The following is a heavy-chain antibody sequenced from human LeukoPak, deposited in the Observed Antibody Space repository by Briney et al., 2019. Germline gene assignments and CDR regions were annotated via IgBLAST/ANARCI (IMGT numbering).Heavy chain of an antibody. CDR1: GFTFSSYA. J-gene: IGHJ4*02. V-gene: IGHV3-23*01. CDR3: AKLGEGTYYYDSSGYYDHTYYFDY. Sequence: PGGSLRLSCAASGFTFSSYAMSWVRQAPGKGLEWVSAISGSGGSTYYVDSVKGRFTISRDNSKNTLYLQMNSLRAEDTAVYYCAKLGEGTYYYDSSGYYDHTYYFDYWGQGTLVTVSS. D-gene: IGHD3-22*01. CDR2: ISGSGGST.